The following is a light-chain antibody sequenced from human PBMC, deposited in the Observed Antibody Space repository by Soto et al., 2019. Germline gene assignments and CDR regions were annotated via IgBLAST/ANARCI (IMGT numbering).Light chain of an antibody. CDR1: PAIASF. V-gene: IGKV1-9*01. Sequence: DIQLTQSPSSLSVSVGERVTITCRASPAIASFLAWYQQKPGTAPKLLIYDAATLQSGVPSRFSGSRSGTEYTLTIGSLQPEDFATYYCQQLNGSPWTFGQGTKVDIK. J-gene: IGKJ1*01. CDR2: DAA. CDR3: QQLNGSPWT.